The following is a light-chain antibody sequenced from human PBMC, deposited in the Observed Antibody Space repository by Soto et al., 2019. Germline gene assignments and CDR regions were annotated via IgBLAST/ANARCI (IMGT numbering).Light chain of an antibody. Sequence: QSALTQPASVSGSPGQSITISCTGTSSDVGRYNLVSWYQKHPGKAPKLMIYEGSKRPSGVSNRFPGSKSGNTASLTISALQAEDEADYYCCSYAGSSTDVVFGGGTKLTVL. CDR2: EGS. J-gene: IGLJ2*01. CDR1: SSDVGRYNL. V-gene: IGLV2-23*01. CDR3: CSYAGSSTDVV.